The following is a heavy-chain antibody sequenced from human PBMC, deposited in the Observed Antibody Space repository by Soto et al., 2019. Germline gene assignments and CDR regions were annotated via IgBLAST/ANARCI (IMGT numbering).Heavy chain of an antibody. Sequence: GGSLRLSCAASGFTFSDYYMSWIRQAPGKGLEWVSYISSSGSTIYYADSVKGRFTISRDNAKNSLYLQMNSLRAEDTAVYYCARTSGYCSGGSCPDLWFDPWGQGTLVTVSS. J-gene: IGHJ5*02. D-gene: IGHD2-15*01. CDR3: ARTSGYCSGGSCPDLWFDP. CDR2: ISSSGSTI. V-gene: IGHV3-11*01. CDR1: GFTFSDYY.